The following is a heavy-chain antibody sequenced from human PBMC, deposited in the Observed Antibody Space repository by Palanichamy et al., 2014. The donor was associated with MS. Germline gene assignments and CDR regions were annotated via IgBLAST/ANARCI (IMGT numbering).Heavy chain of an antibody. CDR1: GFAISGFW. CDR2: NKYDGTTS. CDR3: AKDDYCSF. D-gene: IGHD2-21*01. Sequence: EVQLVASGGGLVQPGGSLRLPCTASGFAISGFWMHWVRQVPGKGLEWVSRNKYDGTTSTYADSVRGRFTVSRDNARNTLYLQLSSLRAEDTGTYYCAKDDYCSFWGQGIPVTVSS. V-gene: IGHV3-74*01. J-gene: IGHJ4*02.